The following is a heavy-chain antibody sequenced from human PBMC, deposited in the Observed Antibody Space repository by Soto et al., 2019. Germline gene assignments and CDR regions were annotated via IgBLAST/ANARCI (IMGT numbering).Heavy chain of an antibody. J-gene: IGHJ6*02. D-gene: IGHD3-10*01. CDR1: GGSISSSNW. CDR3: ARSGYGSGSYYIYYYYYYGMDV. V-gene: IGHV4-4*02. Sequence: PSETLSLTCAVSGGSISSSNWWSWVRQPPGKGLEWIGETYHSGSTNYNPSLKSRVTISVDKSKNQFSLKLSSVTAADTAVYYCARSGYGSGSYYIYYYYYYGMDVWGQGATVTVSS. CDR2: TYHSGST.